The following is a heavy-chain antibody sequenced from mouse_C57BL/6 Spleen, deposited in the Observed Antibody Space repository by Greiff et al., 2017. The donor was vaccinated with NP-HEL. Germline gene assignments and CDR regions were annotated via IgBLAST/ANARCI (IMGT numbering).Heavy chain of an antibody. D-gene: IGHD1-1*01. J-gene: IGHJ2*01. V-gene: IGHV14-2*01. CDR3: AFPLGLRCSSCLDY. Sequence: VQLKESGAELVKPGASVKLSCTASGFNIKDYYMHWVKQRTEQGLEWIGRIDPEDGETKYAPKFQGKATITADTSSNTAYLQLSSLTSEDTAVYYCAFPLGLRCSSCLDYWGQGTTLTVSS. CDR1: GFNIKDYY. CDR2: IDPEDGET.